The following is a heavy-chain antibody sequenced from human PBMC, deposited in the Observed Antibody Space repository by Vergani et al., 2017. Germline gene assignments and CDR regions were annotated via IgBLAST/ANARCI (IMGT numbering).Heavy chain of an antibody. D-gene: IGHD3-22*01. J-gene: IGHJ3*02. Sequence: EVQLVETGGGLIQPGGSLRLSCAASGFTVSSNYMSWVRQAPGKGLEWVSVIYSGGSTYYADSVKGRFTISRDNSKNTLYLQMNSLRAEDTAVYYCARPYYDSSRDAFDIWGQGTMVTVSS. V-gene: IGHV3-53*02. CDR3: ARPYYDSSRDAFDI. CDR1: GFTVSSNY. CDR2: IYSGGST.